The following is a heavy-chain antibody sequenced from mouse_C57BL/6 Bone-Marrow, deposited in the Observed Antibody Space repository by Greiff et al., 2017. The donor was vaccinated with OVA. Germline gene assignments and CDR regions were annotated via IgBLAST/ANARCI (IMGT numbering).Heavy chain of an antibody. J-gene: IGHJ1*03. Sequence: VQLQQSGAELVRPGASVTLSCKASGYTFTDYEMPWVKQTPVHGLEWIGAIDPETGGTAYNQKFKGKAILTADKSYSTAYLELRSLTSEDSAVYYCTRSNSYGSIYRYWYFDVWGTGTTVTVSS. V-gene: IGHV1-15*01. CDR3: TRSNSYGSIYRYWYFDV. CDR1: GYTFTDYE. CDR2: IDPETGGT. D-gene: IGHD1-1*01.